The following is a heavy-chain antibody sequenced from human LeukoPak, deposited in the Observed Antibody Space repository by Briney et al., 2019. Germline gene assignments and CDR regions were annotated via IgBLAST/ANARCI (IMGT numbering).Heavy chain of an antibody. J-gene: IGHJ4*02. Sequence: PSETLSLTCTVSGGSISSSSYYWGWIRQPPGKGLEWIGSIYYSGSTYYNPSLKSRVTISVDTSKNQFSLKLSSVTAADTAVYYCARDVSSIAARLLDYWGQGTLVTVSS. CDR2: IYYSGST. D-gene: IGHD6-6*01. CDR1: GGSISSSSYY. V-gene: IGHV4-39*07. CDR3: ARDVSSIAARLLDY.